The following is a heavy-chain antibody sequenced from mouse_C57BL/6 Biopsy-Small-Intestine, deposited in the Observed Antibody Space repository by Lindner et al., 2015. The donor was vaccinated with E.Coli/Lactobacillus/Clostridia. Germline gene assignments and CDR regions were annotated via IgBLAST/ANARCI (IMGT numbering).Heavy chain of an antibody. J-gene: IGHJ4*01. Sequence: EVQLQESGGGLVKPGGSLKLSCAASGFTFSDYGMHWVRQAPEKGLEWVAYISSGSSTTYYADTVKGRFTISRDNAKNTLFLQMTSLRSEDTAMYYCASPITTVVEGYAMDYWGQGTSVTVSS. D-gene: IGHD1-1*01. CDR3: ASPITTVVEGYAMDY. CDR1: GFTFSDYG. V-gene: IGHV5-17*01. CDR2: ISSGSSTT.